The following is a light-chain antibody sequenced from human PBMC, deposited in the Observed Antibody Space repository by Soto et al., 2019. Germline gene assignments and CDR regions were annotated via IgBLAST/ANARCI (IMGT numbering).Light chain of an antibody. J-gene: IGKJ1*01. V-gene: IGKV3-15*01. CDR2: GAT. CDR3: QQYRSWPRT. CDR1: QNVLSD. Sequence: EILLTQSPATLSVSPGETATLSCRASQNVLSDLAWYQQKPGQAPRLLVYGATTRATDAPAKFRGSGSGTEFSLTSRSLQSEDFATYYWQQYRSWPRTFGQGSKVEI.